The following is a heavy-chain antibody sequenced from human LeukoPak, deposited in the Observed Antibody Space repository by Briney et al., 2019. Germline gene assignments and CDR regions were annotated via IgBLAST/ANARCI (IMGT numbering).Heavy chain of an antibody. V-gene: IGHV1-18*04. J-gene: IGHJ6*04. CDR1: GYTFTSYG. CDR3: ARAKQQLGSGYYYYGMDV. CDR2: ISAYNGNT. D-gene: IGHD6-13*01. Sequence: VKVSCNASGYTFTSYGISWVRQAPGQGLEWMGWISAYNGNTNYAQKLQGRVTMTTDTSTSTAYMELRSLRSDDTAAYYCARAKQQLGSGYYYYGMDVWGKGTTVTVSS.